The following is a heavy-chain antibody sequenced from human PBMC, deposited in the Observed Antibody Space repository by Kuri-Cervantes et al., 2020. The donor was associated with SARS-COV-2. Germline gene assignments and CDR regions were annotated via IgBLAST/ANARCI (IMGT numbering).Heavy chain of an antibody. CDR3: ARAVSGGNSHYDL. V-gene: IGHV3-74*01. J-gene: IGHJ5*02. CDR1: GFTFSDYS. Sequence: ETLSLTCAVSGFTFSDYSMHWVRQGPGRGLVWVSRIKSDGSSTSYADSVEGRFTISRDNAKNTLYLQMNSLRAEDTAVYYCARAVSGGNSHYDLWGQGALVTVSS. D-gene: IGHD4-23*01. CDR2: IKSDGSST.